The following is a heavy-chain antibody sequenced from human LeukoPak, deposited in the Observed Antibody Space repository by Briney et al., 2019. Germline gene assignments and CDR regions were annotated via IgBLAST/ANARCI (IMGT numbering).Heavy chain of an antibody. D-gene: IGHD5-12*01. Sequence: PGGSLRLSCTASGFTFSSYAMSWVRQAPGKGLEWVSAIGGSGRDTYYADSVKGRFTISRDNSKNTLYLQMNSLRAEDTAVYYCAKDQGGGYLEIDYWGQGTLVTVSS. J-gene: IGHJ4*02. V-gene: IGHV3-23*01. CDR3: AKDQGGGYLEIDY. CDR1: GFTFSSYA. CDR2: IGGSGRDT.